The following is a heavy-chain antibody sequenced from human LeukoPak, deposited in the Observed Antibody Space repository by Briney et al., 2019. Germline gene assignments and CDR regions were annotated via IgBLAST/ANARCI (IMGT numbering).Heavy chain of an antibody. CDR3: ARRIDYGDYYYFDY. J-gene: IGHJ4*02. CDR2: IYPGDSDT. Sequence: ASVKISRKGSGYSFTSYWIGWVRQMPGKGLEWMGIIYPGDSDTRYSPPFQGQVTISADKSISTAYLQWSSLKASDTAMYYCARRIDYGDYYYFDYWGQGTLVTVSS. V-gene: IGHV5-51*01. CDR1: GYSFTSYW. D-gene: IGHD4-17*01.